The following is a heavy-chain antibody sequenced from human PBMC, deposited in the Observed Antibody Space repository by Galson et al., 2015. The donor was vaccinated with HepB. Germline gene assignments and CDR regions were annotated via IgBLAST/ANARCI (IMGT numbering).Heavy chain of an antibody. V-gene: IGHV3-30*18. CDR2: TSYDEDDN. J-gene: IGHJ6*02. CDR1: GFSFFSSDYE. D-gene: IGHD5-24*01. CDR3: AKCKFDHNCHGLDV. Sequence: SLRLSCAASGFSFFSSDYEIHWIRQSPGKGLECVAVTSYDEDDNYYADSVKGRFTVSRDNSTNTVYLQMNSLRADDTAVYFCAKCKFDHNCHGLDVWGQGTTVTVS.